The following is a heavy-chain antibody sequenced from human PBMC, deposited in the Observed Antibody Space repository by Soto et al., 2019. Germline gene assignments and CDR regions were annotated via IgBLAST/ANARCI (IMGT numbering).Heavy chain of an antibody. D-gene: IGHD3-22*01. V-gene: IGHV4-31*03. J-gene: IGHJ4*02. CDR3: ARFDYYDSSRYLDFGPK. CDR1: GGSISNGHDY. Sequence: SETLSLTCTVSGGSISNGHDYWTWIRQHPGKGLEWIGYIYYSGHTYYNPSLESRLTISVDTSKNQFSLKLSSVTAADTAVYYCARFDYYDSSRYLDFGPKWGPGTLVTVSS. CDR2: IYYSGHT.